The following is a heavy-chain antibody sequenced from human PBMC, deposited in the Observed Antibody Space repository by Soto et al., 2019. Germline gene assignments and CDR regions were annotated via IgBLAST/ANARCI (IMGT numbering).Heavy chain of an antibody. V-gene: IGHV3-33*01. Sequence: GRSLRLSCAASGFTFSSYGMHWVRQAPGKGLEWVAVIWYDGSNKYYADSVKGRFTISRDNSKNTLYLQMNSLRAEDTAVYYCARDRGSDYYDFWSGSTDGQYGMDVWGQGTTVTVSS. D-gene: IGHD3-3*01. J-gene: IGHJ6*02. CDR3: ARDRGSDYYDFWSGSTDGQYGMDV. CDR1: GFTFSSYG. CDR2: IWYDGSNK.